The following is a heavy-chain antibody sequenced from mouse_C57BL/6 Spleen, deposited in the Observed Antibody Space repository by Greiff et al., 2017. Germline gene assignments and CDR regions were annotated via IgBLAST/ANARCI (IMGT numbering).Heavy chain of an antibody. Sequence: EVKLMESGGGLVKPGGSLKLSCAASGFTFSDYGMHWVRQAPEKGLEWVAYISSGSSTIYYADTVKGRFTISRDNAKNTLFLQMTSLRSEDTAMYYFARLYSNPYCAMDYWGQGTSVTVSS. CDR1: GFTFSDYG. D-gene: IGHD2-5*01. CDR2: ISSGSSTI. V-gene: IGHV5-17*01. J-gene: IGHJ4*01. CDR3: ARLYSNPYCAMDY.